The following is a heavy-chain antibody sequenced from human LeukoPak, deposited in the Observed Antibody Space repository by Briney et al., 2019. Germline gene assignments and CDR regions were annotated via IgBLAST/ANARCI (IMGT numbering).Heavy chain of an antibody. J-gene: IGHJ4*02. CDR1: GFTFSTYG. CDR3: ARDGGQQMEKFDY. Sequence: PGRSLRLSCVASGFTFSTYGMHWVRQAPPEELEWVALIWYDGNYKYYADSVKGRFTISRDNSKNTLYLQMNSLRVEDTAVYYCARDGGQQMEKFDYWGQGTLVTVSS. V-gene: IGHV3-33*01. D-gene: IGHD6-13*01. CDR2: IWYDGNYK.